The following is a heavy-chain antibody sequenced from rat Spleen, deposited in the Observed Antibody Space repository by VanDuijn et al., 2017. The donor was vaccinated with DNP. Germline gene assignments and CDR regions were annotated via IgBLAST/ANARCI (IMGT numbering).Heavy chain of an antibody. CDR1: GFTFSSFP. J-gene: IGHJ1*01. CDR2: ISYDGSST. Sequence: EVQLVESGGGSVQPGRSMKLSCAASGFTFSSFPMAWVRQAPTKGLDWVATISYDGSSTYYRDSVKGRFTISRDNAKSSLYLQMDSLRSEDTATYYCARGVYYYSATYWYFDFWGPGTMVSVSS. V-gene: IGHV5-46*01. D-gene: IGHD1-1*01. CDR3: ARGVYYYSATYWYFDF.